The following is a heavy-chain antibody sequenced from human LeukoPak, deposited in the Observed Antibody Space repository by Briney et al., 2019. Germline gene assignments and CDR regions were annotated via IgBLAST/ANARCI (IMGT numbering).Heavy chain of an antibody. CDR3: AKDRYSFSSGYLFDS. CDR1: GFTVSSNY. J-gene: IGHJ4*02. V-gene: IGHV3-53*01. D-gene: IGHD3-22*01. Sequence: GGSLRLSCAASGFTVSSNYMSWVRQAPGKGLERVSVIYSGGSTYYADSVKGRFTISRDNSKHTLYLQMNSLRVEDAAVYFCAKDRYSFSSGYLFDSWGQGTLVTVSS. CDR2: IYSGGST.